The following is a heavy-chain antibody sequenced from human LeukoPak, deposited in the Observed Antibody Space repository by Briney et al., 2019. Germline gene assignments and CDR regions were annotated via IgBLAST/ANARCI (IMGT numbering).Heavy chain of an antibody. D-gene: IGHD6-19*01. V-gene: IGHV1-46*01. CDR3: ARALGSGWYLDY. J-gene: IGHJ4*02. CDR1: GYTFTSYY. Sequence: ASVKVSCKASGYTFTSYYMHWVRQAPGQGLEWMGIINPSGGSTSYAQKFQGRVTMTRDMSTSTVYMELSSLRSEDTAVYYCARALGSGWYLDYRGQGTLVTVSS. CDR2: INPSGGST.